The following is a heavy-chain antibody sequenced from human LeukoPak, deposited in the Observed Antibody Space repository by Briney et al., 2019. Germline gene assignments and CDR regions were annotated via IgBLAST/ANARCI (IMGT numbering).Heavy chain of an antibody. CDR3: ARWGGSYSHGAFDI. V-gene: IGHV4-4*07. CDR1: GGSISSYY. J-gene: IGHJ3*02. D-gene: IGHD1-26*01. CDR2: IYTSGST. Sequence: SSETLSLTCTVSGGSISSYYWSWIRQPAGKGLEWIGRIYTSGSTNYNPSLKSRVTMSVDTSKNQFSLKLSSVTAADTAVYYCARWGGSYSHGAFDIWGQGTMVTVSS.